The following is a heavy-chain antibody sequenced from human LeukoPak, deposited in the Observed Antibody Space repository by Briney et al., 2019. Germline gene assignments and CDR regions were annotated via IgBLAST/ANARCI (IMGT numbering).Heavy chain of an antibody. V-gene: IGHV1-58*02. CDR1: GFTFTSSA. D-gene: IGHD3-10*01. Sequence: ASVKVSCKASGFTFTSSAMQWVRQARGQRLEWIGWIVVGSGNTNYAQKFQERVTITRDMSTSTAYMELSSLRSEDTAVYYCAAATDFGSGSYYWGQGTLVTVSS. CDR3: AAATDFGSGSYY. CDR2: IVVGSGNT. J-gene: IGHJ4*02.